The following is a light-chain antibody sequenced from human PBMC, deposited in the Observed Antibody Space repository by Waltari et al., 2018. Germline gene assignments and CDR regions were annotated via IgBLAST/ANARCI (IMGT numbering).Light chain of an antibody. Sequence: QAVVTQEPSLTVSPGGTVTLTCAYSTGPVTRGHYPYWFQQKPGQAPRTLIYATSNKHSWTPFRFSGSLLGGKAALTLSGAQPEDEADYYCLISFGGAEEIFGGGTKLTVL. CDR1: TGPVTRGHY. J-gene: IGLJ2*01. CDR3: LISFGGAEEI. CDR2: ATS. V-gene: IGLV7-46*01.